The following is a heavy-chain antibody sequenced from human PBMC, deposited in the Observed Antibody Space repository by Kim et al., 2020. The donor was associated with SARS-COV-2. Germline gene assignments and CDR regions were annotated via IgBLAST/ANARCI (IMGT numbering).Heavy chain of an antibody. CDR3: ARDLLRWGSADYYYGMDV. D-gene: IGHD2-21*01. V-gene: IGHV4-4*07. J-gene: IGHJ6*02. CDR2: IYTSGST. Sequence: SETLSLTCTVSGGSISSYYWSWIRQPAGKGLEWIGRIYTSGSTNYNPSLKSRVTMSVDTSKNQFSLKLSSVTAADTAVYYCARDLLRWGSADYYYGMDVWGQGTTVTVSS. CDR1: GGSISSYY.